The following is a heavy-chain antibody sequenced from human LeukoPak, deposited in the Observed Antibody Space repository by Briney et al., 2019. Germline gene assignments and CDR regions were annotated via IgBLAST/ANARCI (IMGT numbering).Heavy chain of an antibody. CDR1: GYTLTELS. Sequence: ASVKVSCKVSGYTLTELSMHWVRQAPGKGLEWMGIINPSGGSTTYPQKFQGRVTMTRDMSTSTVYMDLSSLRSEDTAVYYCARGGYSSPRGWFDSWGQGTLVTVSS. CDR3: ARGGYSSPRGWFDS. D-gene: IGHD6-13*01. CDR2: INPSGGST. J-gene: IGHJ5*01. V-gene: IGHV1-46*01.